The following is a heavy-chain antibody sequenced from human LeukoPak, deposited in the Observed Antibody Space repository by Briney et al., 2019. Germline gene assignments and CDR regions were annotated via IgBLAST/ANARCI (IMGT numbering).Heavy chain of an antibody. J-gene: IGHJ4*02. CDR1: GFTFSSYG. CDR2: ISYDGSNK. V-gene: IGHV3-30*03. Sequence: GGSLRLSCAASGFTFSSYGMHWVRQAPGKGLEWVAVISYDGSNKYYADSVKGRFTISRDNSKNTLFLQMNSLRAEDTAVYYCARSPSLGDPIDYWGQGTLVTVSS. D-gene: IGHD2-21*01. CDR3: ARSPSLGDPIDY.